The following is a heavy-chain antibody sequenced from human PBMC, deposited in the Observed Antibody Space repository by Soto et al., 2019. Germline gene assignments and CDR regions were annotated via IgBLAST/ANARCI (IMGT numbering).Heavy chain of an antibody. Sequence: SATLSLTCAVSGGSISSSNWWSWVRQPPGKGLEWIGEIYHSGSTNYNPSLKSRVTISVDKSKNQFSLKLSSVTAADTAVYYCASIAAASGDSYYYGMDVRGQGTTVTVSS. J-gene: IGHJ6*02. CDR1: GGSISSSNW. V-gene: IGHV4-4*02. CDR3: ASIAAASGDSYYYGMDV. D-gene: IGHD6-13*01. CDR2: IYHSGST.